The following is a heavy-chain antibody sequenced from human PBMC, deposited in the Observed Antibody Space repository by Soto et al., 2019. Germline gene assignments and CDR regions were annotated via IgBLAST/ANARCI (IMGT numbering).Heavy chain of an antibody. CDR2: ISGSGGST. Sequence: GGSLRLSCAASGFTFSSYAMSWVRQAPGKGLEWVSAISGSGGSTYHADSVKGRFTISRDNSKNTLFLQMNSLRAEDTAVYYCAKDSPYSASYKEDAFDIWGQGAMVTVSS. D-gene: IGHD1-26*01. J-gene: IGHJ3*02. V-gene: IGHV3-23*01. CDR1: GFTFSSYA. CDR3: AKDSPYSASYKEDAFDI.